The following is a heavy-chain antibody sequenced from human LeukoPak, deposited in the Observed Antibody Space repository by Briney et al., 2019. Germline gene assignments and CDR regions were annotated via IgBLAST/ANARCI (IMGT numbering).Heavy chain of an antibody. J-gene: IGHJ4*02. Sequence: PGRSLRLSCAASGFTFDDYAMHWVRQAPGKGLEWVSGINWNSGSIDYADSVKGRFTISRDNAKNSLYLQMNSLRVEDMALYYCATESGTYSGTCFDYWGQGTLVTVSS. CDR3: ATESGTYSGTCFDY. CDR2: INWNSGSI. CDR1: GFTFDDYA. V-gene: IGHV3-9*03. D-gene: IGHD1-26*01.